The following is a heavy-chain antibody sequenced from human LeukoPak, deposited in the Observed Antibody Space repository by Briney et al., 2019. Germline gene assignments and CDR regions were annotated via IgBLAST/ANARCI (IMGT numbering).Heavy chain of an antibody. CDR3: ARVLLWFGEALDYGMDV. Sequence: PGGSLRLSCAASGFTFSSYWVSWVRQAPGKGLGWVASIKQDGSEKYYVDSVKGRFTISRDNAKNSLYLQMNSLRVEDTAVYYCARVLLWFGEALDYGMDVWGQGTTVTVSS. V-gene: IGHV3-7*02. CDR2: IKQDGSEK. D-gene: IGHD3-10*01. CDR1: GFTFSSYW. J-gene: IGHJ6*02.